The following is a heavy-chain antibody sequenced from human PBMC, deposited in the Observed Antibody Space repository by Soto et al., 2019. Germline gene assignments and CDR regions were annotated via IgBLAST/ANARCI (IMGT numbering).Heavy chain of an antibody. Sequence: QVQLVQSGAEVKKPGASVKVSCKASGYTFTSYDINWVRQATGQGLEWMGWMNPNSGNTGYAQKFQGRVTMTRKTSISTAYMELRSLRSEDTAVYYCARRRPYDYIWGSYRPPSDYWGQGTLVTVSS. D-gene: IGHD3-16*02. CDR1: GYTFTSYD. J-gene: IGHJ4*02. CDR2: MNPNSGNT. V-gene: IGHV1-8*01. CDR3: ARRRPYDYIWGSYRPPSDY.